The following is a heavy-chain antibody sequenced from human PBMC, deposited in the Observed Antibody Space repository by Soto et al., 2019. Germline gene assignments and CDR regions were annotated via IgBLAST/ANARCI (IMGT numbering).Heavy chain of an antibody. Sequence: EVQLLESGGGLVQPGGSLRLSCAASGFTVSSYAMSWVRQAPGKGLEWVSVISGSGSTYSADSVKGRFTISRDSSKNTVYMQMNSLRAEETAVYYCAKALRFSFTTGYYMDVWGRGTDGTVSS. CDR3: AKALRFSFTTGYYMDV. CDR2: ISGSGST. D-gene: IGHD4-4*01. J-gene: IGHJ6*03. CDR1: GFTVSSYA. V-gene: IGHV3-23*01.